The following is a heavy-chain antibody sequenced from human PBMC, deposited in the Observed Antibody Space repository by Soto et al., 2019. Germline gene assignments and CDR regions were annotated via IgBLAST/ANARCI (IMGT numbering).Heavy chain of an antibody. CDR1: GFTFSSYW. J-gene: IGHJ4*02. D-gene: IGHD6-19*01. CDR3: ARDRSDWFFDY. V-gene: IGHV3-7*01. Sequence: PGGSLRLSCAASGFTFSSYWMSWVRQAPGKGLEWVANIKRDGSEKYYVDSVKGRFSISRDNAKNSLYLQMNSLRDEDTAVYYCARDRSDWFFDYWGQGTLVTVSS. CDR2: IKRDGSEK.